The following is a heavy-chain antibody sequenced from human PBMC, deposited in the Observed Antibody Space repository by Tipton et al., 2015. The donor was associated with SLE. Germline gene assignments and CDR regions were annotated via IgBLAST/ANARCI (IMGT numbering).Heavy chain of an antibody. J-gene: IGHJ4*02. CDR3: AKDGEYGGNPAYYFDY. D-gene: IGHD4-23*01. CDR1: GFTFDDYA. V-gene: IGHV3-43D*04. CDR2: ISWDGGRT. Sequence: SLRLSCAASGFTFDDYAMHWVRQAPGKGLEWVSLISWDGGRTYYADSVKGRFTVSRDNSKNSLYLQMNSLRAEDTALYYGAKDGEYGGNPAYYFDYWGQGTLVTVSS.